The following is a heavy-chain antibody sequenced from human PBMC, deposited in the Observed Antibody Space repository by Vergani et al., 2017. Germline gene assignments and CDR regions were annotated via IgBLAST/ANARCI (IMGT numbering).Heavy chain of an antibody. D-gene: IGHD3-3*01. J-gene: IGHJ4*02. V-gene: IGHV3-23*01. Sequence: EVQLLESGGGLVQPGGSLRLSCAASGFTFSSYAMSWVRQAPGKGLEWVSAISGSGGSTYYADSVKGRFTISRDNSKNTLYLQMNSLRAEDTAVYYCAKVIXIFGVVTPKVQFDYWGQGTLVTVSS. CDR1: GFTFSSYA. CDR2: ISGSGGST. CDR3: AKVIXIFGVVTPKVQFDY.